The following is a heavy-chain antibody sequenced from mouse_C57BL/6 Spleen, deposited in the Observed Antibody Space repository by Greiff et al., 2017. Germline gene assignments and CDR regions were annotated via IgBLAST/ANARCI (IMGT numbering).Heavy chain of an antibody. Sequence: VQLKESGPELVKPGASVTISCTASGYPFTDSNMNWVKQSNGKSLEWIGAINPNYGTTSYHQKFKGKATLTVDQSSSTAYMQLNSLTSEDSAVYYCAREDYYGSRAMDYWGQGTSVTVSS. J-gene: IGHJ4*01. CDR1: GYPFTDSN. CDR3: AREDYYGSRAMDY. V-gene: IGHV1-39*01. CDR2: INPNYGTT. D-gene: IGHD1-1*01.